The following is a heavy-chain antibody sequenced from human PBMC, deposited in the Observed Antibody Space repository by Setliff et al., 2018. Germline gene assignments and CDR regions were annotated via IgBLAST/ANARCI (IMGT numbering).Heavy chain of an antibody. CDR1: GDSISSGSHY. D-gene: IGHD3-3*01. Sequence: SETLSLTCTVSGDSISSGSHYWGWIRQPPGKGLEWIGRIHYRGTTYSNVSLASRLTISVDTSKNQFSPKLTSVTAADTAVYYCARVSGFLYVDVWGKGTTVTVSS. V-gene: IGHV4-39*01. CDR2: IHYRGTT. CDR3: ARVSGFLYVDV. J-gene: IGHJ6*03.